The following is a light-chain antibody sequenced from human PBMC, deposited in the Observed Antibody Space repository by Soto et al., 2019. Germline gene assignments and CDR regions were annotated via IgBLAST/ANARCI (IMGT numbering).Light chain of an antibody. CDR2: DVT. Sequence: QSALTQPRSVSGSPGQSITISCTGTSSDIGRYNLVSWYQQYPGKAPKLVIYDVTKRPSGVSDRFSASKSGNTASLTISGLQAEDEADYYCCSHAGRGSVLFGGGTKVTVL. J-gene: IGLJ2*01. V-gene: IGLV2-23*02. CDR3: CSHAGRGSVL. CDR1: SSDIGRYNL.